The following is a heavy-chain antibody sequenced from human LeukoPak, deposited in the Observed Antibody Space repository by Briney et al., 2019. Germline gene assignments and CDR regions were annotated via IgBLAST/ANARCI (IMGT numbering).Heavy chain of an antibody. CDR3: ANPLPRLVGFPEPI. CDR2: ISASGNST. J-gene: IGHJ3*02. Sequence: GGSLRLSSAASGFTFSTYGMNWVRQAPGKGLEWVSGISASGNSTYYADSVKGHFTISRDNSKNTLYLQMNSLRAEDTAVYYCANPLPRLVGFPEPIWGQGTMVTVSS. V-gene: IGHV3-23*01. D-gene: IGHD1-14*01. CDR1: GFTFSTYG.